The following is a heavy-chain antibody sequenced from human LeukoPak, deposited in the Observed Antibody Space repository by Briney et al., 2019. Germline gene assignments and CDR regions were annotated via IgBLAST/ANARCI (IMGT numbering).Heavy chain of an antibody. V-gene: IGHV4-38-2*01. D-gene: IGHD3-10*01. CDR3: ARVGVVRGVDY. CDR1: GYSISSGYY. J-gene: IGHJ4*02. CDR2: IYHSGST. Sequence: SENLSFTCAVSGYSISSGYYWGWIRQPPGKGLEWIGSIYHSGSTYDNPSLKSRVIMSVDTSKNQFALKLTSVTAADTAVYYCARVGVVRGVDYWGQGTLVTVSS.